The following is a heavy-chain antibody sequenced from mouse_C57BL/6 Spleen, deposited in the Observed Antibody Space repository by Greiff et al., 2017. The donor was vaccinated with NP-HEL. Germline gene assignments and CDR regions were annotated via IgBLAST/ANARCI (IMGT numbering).Heavy chain of an antibody. Sequence: VQLQQPGAELVKPGASVKLSCKASGYTFTSYWMHWVKQRPGQGLEWIGMIHPNSGSTNYNEKFKSKATLTVDKSSSTAYMQLSSLTSDDSAVYYCARSSGSTFDYWGQGTTLTVSS. CDR1: GYTFTSYW. CDR3: ARSSGSTFDY. D-gene: IGHD1-1*01. V-gene: IGHV1-64*01. J-gene: IGHJ2*01. CDR2: IHPNSGST.